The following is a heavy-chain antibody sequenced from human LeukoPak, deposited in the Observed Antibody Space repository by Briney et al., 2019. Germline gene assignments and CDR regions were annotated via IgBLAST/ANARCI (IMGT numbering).Heavy chain of an antibody. Sequence: ASVKVSCKASGYTFTGYYMHWVRQAPGQGLEWMGWINPNSGGTNYAQKFQGRVTMTRDTSISTAYMELSRLRSDDTAVYYCARGTAPDFWSGYCTSFWYFIYWGQGTLVTVSS. V-gene: IGHV1-2*02. D-gene: IGHD3-3*01. J-gene: IGHJ4*02. CDR1: GYTFTGYY. CDR2: INPNSGGT. CDR3: ARGTAPDFWSGYCTSFWYFIY.